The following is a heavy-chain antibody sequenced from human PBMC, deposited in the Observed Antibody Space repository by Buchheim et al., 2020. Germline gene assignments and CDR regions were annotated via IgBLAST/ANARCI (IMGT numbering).Heavy chain of an antibody. CDR2: IWYDGSNK. D-gene: IGHD4-17*01. Sequence: QVQLVESGGGVVQPGRSLRLSCAASGFTFSSYGMPWVRQAPGKGLEWVAVIWYDGSNKYYADSVKGRFTISRDNSKNTLYLQMNSLRAEDTAVYYCERGKDRAIYGDPTLGFDYWGQGTL. CDR3: ERGKDRAIYGDPTLGFDY. V-gene: IGHV3-33*01. CDR1: GFTFSSYG. J-gene: IGHJ4*02.